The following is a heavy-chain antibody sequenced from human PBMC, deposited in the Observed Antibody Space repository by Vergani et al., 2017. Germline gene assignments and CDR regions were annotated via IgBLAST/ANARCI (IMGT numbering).Heavy chain of an antibody. J-gene: IGHJ3*02. CDR3: ARDKGIAVAGKAFDI. V-gene: IGHV3-30*01. Sequence: QVQLVESGGGVVQPGRSLRLSCAASGFTFSSYAMHWVRQAPGKGLEWVAVISYDGSNKYYADSVKGRFTISRDNSKNTLYLQMNSLRAEDTAVYYCARDKGIAVAGKAFDIWGQGTMVTVSS. D-gene: IGHD6-19*01. CDR1: GFTFSSYA. CDR2: ISYDGSNK.